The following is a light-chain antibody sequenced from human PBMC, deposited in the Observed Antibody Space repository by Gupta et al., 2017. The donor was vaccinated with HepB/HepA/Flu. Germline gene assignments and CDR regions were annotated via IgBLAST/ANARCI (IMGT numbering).Light chain of an antibody. J-gene: IGKJ1*01. V-gene: IGKV3-20*01. CDR1: QSVSS. CDR3: QQYSRSPWT. Sequence: EIVLTQSQGTLSLSPGEGATLSCRASQSVSSIAWYQQKYGQSPTLLIYGASNRATGIADRFSGSGSGTDFTLTISRLEPEDFAVYYCQQYSRSPWTFGQGTKVEIK. CDR2: GAS.